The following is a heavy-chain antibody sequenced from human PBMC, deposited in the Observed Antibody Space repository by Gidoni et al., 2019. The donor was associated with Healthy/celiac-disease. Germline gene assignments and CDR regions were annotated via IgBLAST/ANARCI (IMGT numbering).Heavy chain of an antibody. CDR2: IYYSGST. Sequence: QLPLQESGPGLVEPSEILSLTRTVSGGSISRYYWSWIRQPPGKGLEWIGYIYYSGSTNYNPSLKSRVTISVDTSKNQFSLKLSAVTAADTAVYYCASIMGGGFDYWGQGTLVTVSS. V-gene: IGHV4-59*01. D-gene: IGHD1-26*01. CDR3: ASIMGGGFDY. CDR1: GGSISRYY. J-gene: IGHJ4*02.